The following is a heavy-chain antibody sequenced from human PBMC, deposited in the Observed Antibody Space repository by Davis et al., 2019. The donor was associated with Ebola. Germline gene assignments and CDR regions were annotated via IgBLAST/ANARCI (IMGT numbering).Heavy chain of an antibody. CDR3: VGDDGDSVEDGWFDP. CDR1: GFTVGGKY. J-gene: IGHJ5*02. Sequence: GASLKISCAVSGFTVGGKYMNWVRQAPGKGLDWVSVIYSVGTTYYADSVRGRFTISRDNSKNTVFLQMDSLRVEDTAIYYCVGDDGDSVEDGWFDPWGQGTLVTVSS. D-gene: IGHD4-17*01. CDR2: IYSVGTT. V-gene: IGHV3-66*02.